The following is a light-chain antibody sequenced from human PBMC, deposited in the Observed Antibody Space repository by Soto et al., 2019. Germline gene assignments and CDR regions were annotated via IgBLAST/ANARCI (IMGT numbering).Light chain of an antibody. CDR2: AVS. CDR1: SSDVGGYNY. CDR3: CSYAGYYTLV. J-gene: IGLJ2*01. Sequence: QSALTQPRSVSGSPGQSVTISCTGTSSDVGGYNYVSWYQQHPSKAPKLIIYAVSGRPSGVPDRFSGSKSGNTASLTISGLQADDEADYYCCSYAGYYTLVFGGGTKLTVL. V-gene: IGLV2-11*01.